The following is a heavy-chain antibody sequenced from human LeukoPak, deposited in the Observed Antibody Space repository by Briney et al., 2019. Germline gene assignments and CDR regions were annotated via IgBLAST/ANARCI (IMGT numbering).Heavy chain of an antibody. Sequence: GGSLRLSCAASGFTFSNYAMSWVRQAPGKGLQWVSAISGSGDSTYYADSVKGRFTISRDNSKNTLYLQMNSLRADDTAVYFCAKAAIAAAVTPYYYMDVWVKGNTVTVSS. D-gene: IGHD6-13*01. V-gene: IGHV3-23*01. CDR2: ISGSGDST. CDR1: GFTFSNYA. CDR3: AKAAIAAAVTPYYYMDV. J-gene: IGHJ6*03.